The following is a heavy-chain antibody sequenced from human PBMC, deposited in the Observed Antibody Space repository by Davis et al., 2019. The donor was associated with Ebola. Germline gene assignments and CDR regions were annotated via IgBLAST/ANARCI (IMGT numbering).Heavy chain of an antibody. CDR1: GYTFTSYD. V-gene: IGHV1-8*01. CDR2: MNPNSGNT. J-gene: IGHJ4*02. CDR3: ARRRLGSGWYGPYGY. Sequence: ASVKVSCKASGYTFTSYDINWVRQATGQGLEWMGWMNPNSGNTGYAQKFQGRVTMTRNTSISTAYMELSRLRSDDTAVYYCARRRLGSGWYGPYGYWGQGTLVTVSS. D-gene: IGHD6-19*01.